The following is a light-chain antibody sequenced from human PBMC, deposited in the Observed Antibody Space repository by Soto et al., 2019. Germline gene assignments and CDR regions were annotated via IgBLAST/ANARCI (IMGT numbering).Light chain of an antibody. CDR2: GAS. CDR1: QSVSSSY. V-gene: IGKV3-20*01. J-gene: IGKJ2*01. Sequence: EIVLTQSPGTLSLSPGERATLSCRASQSVSSSYLAWYQQKPGQAPRPLIYGASSRATGIPDRFSGSGSGTDFNLTISRLEPEDFAVYYCQQYGSSPLYTFGQGTKLEIK. CDR3: QQYGSSPLYT.